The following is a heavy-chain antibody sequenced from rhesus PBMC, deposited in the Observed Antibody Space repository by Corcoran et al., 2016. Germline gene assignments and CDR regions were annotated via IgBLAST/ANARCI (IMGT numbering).Heavy chain of an antibody. CDR2: MYGSAGNH. Sequence: QVQLQESGPAVVKPSETMSITCAVSGYSISSKYWTWICKPLGTGREWMGGMYGSAGNHYLNPSLKRRVTLSLDTSKIHFSLQLISVIAAGTAVYYCSRAGKGYCSGGVCYATDDAFYFWGQGLRVTVSS. D-gene: IGHD2-8*01. J-gene: IGHJ3*01. V-gene: IGHV4S14*01. CDR1: GYSISSKY. CDR3: SRAGKGYCSGGVCYATDDAFYF.